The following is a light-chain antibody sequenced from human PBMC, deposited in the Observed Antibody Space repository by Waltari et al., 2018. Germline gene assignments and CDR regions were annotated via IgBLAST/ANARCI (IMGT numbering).Light chain of an antibody. Sequence: AIRMTQSPSSLSASTGDRVTITCRASQGISSYLAWYQQNPGKAPKLLIYAASTLQSGVPSRFSGSGSGTDFTLTISCLQSEDFATYYCQQYYSYPRTFGQGTKVEIK. CDR1: QGISSY. J-gene: IGKJ1*01. V-gene: IGKV1-8*01. CDR3: QQYYSYPRT. CDR2: AAS.